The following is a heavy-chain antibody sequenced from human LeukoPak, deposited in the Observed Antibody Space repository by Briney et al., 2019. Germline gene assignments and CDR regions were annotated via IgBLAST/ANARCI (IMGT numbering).Heavy chain of an antibody. CDR1: NYTFTNFG. CDR2: IAPYNGDT. CDR3: ATIYITFGGLFVLGFRKNYFFDF. V-gene: IGHV1-18*01. J-gene: IGHJ4*02. D-gene: IGHD3-16*02. Sequence: GASVKVSCKAFNYTFTNFGTSWVRQAPGQGLEWMGRIAPYNGDTKYVQKFQGRITMTEDTSTHTVYMDLSTLKSKDTAVYYCATIYITFGGLFVLGFRKNYFFDFWGQGTLVTVSS.